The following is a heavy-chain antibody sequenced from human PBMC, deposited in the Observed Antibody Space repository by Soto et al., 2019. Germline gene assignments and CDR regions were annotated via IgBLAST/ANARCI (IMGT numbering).Heavy chain of an antibody. V-gene: IGHV3-15*07. CDR3: NTHSSLCFRELPAF. D-gene: IGHD1-26*01. CDR2: IKSKTDGGTT. CDR1: GFTFSNAW. J-gene: IGHJ4*02. Sequence: SLRLSCAASGFTFSNAWMNWVRQAPGKGLEWVGRIKSKTDGGTTDYAAPVKGRFTISRDDSKNTLYLQMNSLKTEDTAVYYCNTHSSLCFRELPAFWAQGTSVTGSS.